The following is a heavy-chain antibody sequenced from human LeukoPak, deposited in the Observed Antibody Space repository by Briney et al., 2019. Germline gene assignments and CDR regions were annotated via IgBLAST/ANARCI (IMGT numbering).Heavy chain of an antibody. CDR1: GGSISSSNW. D-gene: IGHD3-22*01. V-gene: IGHV4-4*02. J-gene: IGHJ3*02. CDR2: IYHSGST. Sequence: SETLSLTCAVSGGSISSSNWWSWVRQPPGKGLEWNGEIYHSGSTNYNPSLKSRVTISVDTSKNQFSLKLSSVTAADTAVYYCARDQYYYDSSGYSDAFDIWGQGTMVTVSS. CDR3: ARDQYYYDSSGYSDAFDI.